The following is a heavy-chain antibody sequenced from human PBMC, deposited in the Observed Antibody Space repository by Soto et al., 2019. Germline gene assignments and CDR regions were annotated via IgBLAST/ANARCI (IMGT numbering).Heavy chain of an antibody. CDR2: IKSKTDGGTT. J-gene: IGHJ4*02. CDR3: TTVGYYYDSSGYADY. V-gene: IGHV3-15*07. Sequence: PGGSLRLSCAASGFTFSNAWMNWVRQAPGKGLEWVGRIKSKTDGGTTDYAAPVKGRFTISRDDSKNTLYLQMNSLKTEYKALYYCTTVGYYYDSSGYADYWGQGTLVTVSS. D-gene: IGHD3-22*01. CDR1: GFTFSNAW.